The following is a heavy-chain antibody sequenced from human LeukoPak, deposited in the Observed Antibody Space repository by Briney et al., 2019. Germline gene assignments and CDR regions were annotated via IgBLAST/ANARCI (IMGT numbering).Heavy chain of an antibody. Sequence: ASVKVSCKASGYTFTSYYMHWVRQAPGQGLEWMGIINPSGGSTSYAQKFQGRVTMTRDTSTGTVYMELSSLRSEDTAVYYCARAVAGTGGGDYWGQGTLVTVSS. CDR1: GYTFTSYY. CDR3: ARAVAGTGGGDY. CDR2: INPSGGST. D-gene: IGHD6-19*01. J-gene: IGHJ4*02. V-gene: IGHV1-46*01.